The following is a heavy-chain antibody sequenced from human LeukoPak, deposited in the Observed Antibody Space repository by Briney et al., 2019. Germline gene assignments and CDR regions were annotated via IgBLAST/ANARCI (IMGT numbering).Heavy chain of an antibody. CDR3: AKDFLSWSGFYRVSWYFDL. Sequence: PGGSLRLSCAASGFTFSSYEMNWVRQAPGKGLEWVSYISSSGSTIYYADSVKGRFTISRDNAKNSLYLQMNSLRADDMALYYCAKDFLSWSGFYRVSWYFDLWGRGTLVTVSS. J-gene: IGHJ2*01. CDR2: ISSSGSTI. D-gene: IGHD3-3*01. CDR1: GFTFSSYE. V-gene: IGHV3-48*03.